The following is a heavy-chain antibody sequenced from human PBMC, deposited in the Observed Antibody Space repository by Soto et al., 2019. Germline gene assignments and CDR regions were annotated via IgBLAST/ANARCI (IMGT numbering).Heavy chain of an antibody. CDR1: GFSFSSHW. Sequence: EVQLVESGGGLVQPGGSLRLSCAASGFSFSSHWMSWVRPAPGKGLEWVASIKEDGSREYYGDSVKGRFTISRDTAKNSVYLQMSILRVEDTAVYYCARDPPATGTAWYYFDFWGQGTLVTVS. CDR2: IKEDGSRE. J-gene: IGHJ4*02. V-gene: IGHV3-7*01. D-gene: IGHD6-19*01. CDR3: ARDPPATGTAWYYFDF.